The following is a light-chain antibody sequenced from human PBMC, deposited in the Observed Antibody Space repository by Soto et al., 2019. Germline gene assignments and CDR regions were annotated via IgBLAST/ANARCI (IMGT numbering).Light chain of an antibody. CDR1: QTISSW. CDR3: QQYSSFSRT. J-gene: IGKJ1*01. V-gene: IGKV1-5*01. CDR2: DAS. Sequence: DIQMTQSPSTLSASVGDRVTITCRASQTISSWLAWYQQKPGKAPELLICDASTLESGVPSRFSGSGSGTEFSLTISSLQPDDFATFYCQQYSSFSRTFGQGTKVDIK.